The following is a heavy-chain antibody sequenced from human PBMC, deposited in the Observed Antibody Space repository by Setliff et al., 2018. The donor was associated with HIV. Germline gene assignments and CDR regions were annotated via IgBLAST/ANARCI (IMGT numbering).Heavy chain of an antibody. J-gene: IGHJ4*02. CDR1: GGSISGSYYY. CDR2: IYYSGST. V-gene: IGHV4-39*01. CDR3: ARHPREEPQRNYKFDS. Sequence: SETLSLTCTVSGGSISGSYYYWGWIRQPPGKGLEWIGSIYYSGSTYYNPSLKSRVTISVDTSKNQFYLRLSSVTAADTAVYYCARHPREEPQRNYKFDSWGQGTLVTVSS. D-gene: IGHD1-7*01.